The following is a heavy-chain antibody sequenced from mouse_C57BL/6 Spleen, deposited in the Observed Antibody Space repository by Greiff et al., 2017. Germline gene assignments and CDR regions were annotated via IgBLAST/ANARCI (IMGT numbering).Heavy chain of an antibody. J-gene: IGHJ4*01. CDR2: FYPGSGSI. Sequence: VQLQQSGAELVKPGASVKLSCKASGYTFTEYSIHWVKQRSGQGLEWIGWFYPGSGSIKYNEKFKDKATLTADKSSSTVYMELSRLTSEDSAVYFCARHEDSRDDYGSSYGAMDYWGQGTSVTVSS. CDR1: GYTFTEYS. D-gene: IGHD1-1*01. V-gene: IGHV1-62-2*01. CDR3: ARHEDSRDDYGSSYGAMDY.